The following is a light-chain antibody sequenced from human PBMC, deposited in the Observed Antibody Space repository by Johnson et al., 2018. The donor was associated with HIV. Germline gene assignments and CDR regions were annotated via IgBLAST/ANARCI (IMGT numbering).Light chain of an antibody. CDR2: ANT. CDR1: SSNIGNNY. CDR3: GTWDNSLSAFV. J-gene: IGLJ1*01. Sequence: QSVLTQPPSVSAAPGQKVTISCSGSSSNIGNNYVSWYQQLPGTAPKLLIYANTKRPSGIPDRFSGSKSGTSATLGITGLQTGDEAEYYCGTWDNSLSAFVVGSGTKVAV. V-gene: IGLV1-51*01.